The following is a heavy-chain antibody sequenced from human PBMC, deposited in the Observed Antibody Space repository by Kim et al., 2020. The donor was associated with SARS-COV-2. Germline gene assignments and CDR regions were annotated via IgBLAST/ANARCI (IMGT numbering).Heavy chain of an antibody. Sequence: GGSLRLSCAASGFTFSSYSMNWVRQAPGKGLEWVSYISSSSSTIYYADSVKGRFTISRDNAKNSLYLQMNSLRAEDTAVYYCARVSGSWLYGNDAFDIWGQGTMVTVSS. CDR1: GFTFSSYS. J-gene: IGHJ3*02. CDR2: ISSSSSTI. V-gene: IGHV3-48*04. CDR3: ARVSGSWLYGNDAFDI. D-gene: IGHD1-26*01.